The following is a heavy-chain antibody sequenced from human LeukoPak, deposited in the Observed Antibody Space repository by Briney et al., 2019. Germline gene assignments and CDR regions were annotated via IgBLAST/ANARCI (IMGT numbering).Heavy chain of an antibody. J-gene: IGHJ4*02. D-gene: IGHD6-13*01. CDR1: GGSFSGYY. CDR3: ARGNSSSCPDY. CDR2: INHSGST. V-gene: IGHV4-34*01. Sequence: SETLSLTCAVYGGSFSGYYWSWIRQPPGKGLEWIGEINHSGSTNYNPSLKSRVTISVDTSKNQSSLKLSSVTAADTAVYYCARGNSSSCPDYWGQGTLVTVSS.